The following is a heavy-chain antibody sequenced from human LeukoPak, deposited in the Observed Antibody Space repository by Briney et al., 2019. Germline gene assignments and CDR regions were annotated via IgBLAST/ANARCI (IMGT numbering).Heavy chain of an antibody. V-gene: IGHV1-2*02. CDR3: ARVDDRGHYYDSSGPRKLFDY. CDR1: GYTFTGYY. D-gene: IGHD3-22*01. Sequence: ASVKVSCKASGYTFTGYYMHWVRQAPGQGLEWVGWINPDGGGTNYAQKFQGRVTMTRDTSIRTAYMELSRLRSDDTAVYYCARVDDRGHYYDSSGPRKLFDYWGQGTLVTVSS. CDR2: INPDGGGT. J-gene: IGHJ4*02.